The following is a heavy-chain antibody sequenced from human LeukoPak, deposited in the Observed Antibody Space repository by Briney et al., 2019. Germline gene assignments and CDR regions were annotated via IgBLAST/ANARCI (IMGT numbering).Heavy chain of an antibody. Sequence: GCSLSLPCAASGCTFRRYSMSWVRQAPAKGLEWVSGISGSGGSTNYADSVKGRFTVSRDNSKNTLYLQMKSLRAEDTAAYRCAIGASAEVWDVLDIWGQGTMVTVSS. V-gene: IGHV3-23*01. J-gene: IGHJ3*02. CDR1: GCTFRRYS. CDR2: ISGSGGST. D-gene: IGHD2-21*01. CDR3: AIGASAEVWDVLDI.